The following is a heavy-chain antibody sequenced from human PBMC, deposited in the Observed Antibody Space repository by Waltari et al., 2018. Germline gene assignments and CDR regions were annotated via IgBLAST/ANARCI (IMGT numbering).Heavy chain of an antibody. V-gene: IGHV1-46*01. CDR3: ARGVVPAAIVAESDFDY. CDR2: SKPSGGST. CDR1: GYTFTSYY. J-gene: IGHJ4*02. Sequence: QVQLVQSGAEVKKPGASVKVSCKASGYTFTSYYMHWVRQAPGQGLEWMGISKPSGGSTSYAQKCQGRVTMTRDTSTSTVYMELSSLRSEDTAVYYCARGVVPAAIVAESDFDYWGQGTLVTVSS. D-gene: IGHD2-2*02.